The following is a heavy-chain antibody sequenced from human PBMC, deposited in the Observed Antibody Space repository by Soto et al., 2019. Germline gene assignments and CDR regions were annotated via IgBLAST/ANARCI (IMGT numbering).Heavy chain of an antibody. V-gene: IGHV4-34*01. Sequence: SETLSLTCAVYGGSFSGYYWSWIRQPPGKGLEWIGEINHSGSTNYNPSLKSRVTISVDTSKNQFSLKLSSVTAADTAVYYCARGDYKLGLAGYYYGMDVWGQGTTVTVSS. J-gene: IGHJ6*02. CDR1: GGSFSGYY. CDR2: INHSGST. D-gene: IGHD3-10*01. CDR3: ARGDYKLGLAGYYYGMDV.